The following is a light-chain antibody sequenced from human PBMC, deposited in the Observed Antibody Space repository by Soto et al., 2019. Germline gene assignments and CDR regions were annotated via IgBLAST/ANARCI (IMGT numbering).Light chain of an antibody. CDR1: QGVSRK. CDR2: GAS. J-gene: IGKJ4*01. CDR3: QQYHTWPIT. V-gene: IGKV3-15*01. Sequence: MVITESPDTLSVAPGERVTFSCRASQGVSRKLAWYQHKPGQAPRLLISGASTGATGIPARFSGSGSGTEFTLTISSLQSEDCAIYYCQQYHTWPITFGGGAKV.